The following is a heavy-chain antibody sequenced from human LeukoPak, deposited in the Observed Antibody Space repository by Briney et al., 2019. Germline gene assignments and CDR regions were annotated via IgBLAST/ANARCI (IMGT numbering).Heavy chain of an antibody. V-gene: IGHV4-4*02. CDR1: GGSISSSNW. CDR2: IYYSGST. Sequence: SGTLSLTCAVSGGSISSSNWWSWVRQPPGQGLEWIGYIYYSGSTNYKPSLKRRVTISVDTSKNQFSLKLSSVTAADTAVYYCARETSQKGAHYMDVWGKGTTVTISS. D-gene: IGHD3-16*01. CDR3: ARETSQKGAHYMDV. J-gene: IGHJ6*03.